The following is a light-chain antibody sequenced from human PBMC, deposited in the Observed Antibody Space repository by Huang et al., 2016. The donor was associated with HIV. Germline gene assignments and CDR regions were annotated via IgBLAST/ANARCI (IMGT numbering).Light chain of an antibody. Sequence: DIQMTQSPSSLSASVGDRVTITCRASQNVDTYVNWYQQKPGQAPSLLVFAASRLRSGVPSRFSGSGSVTDFSLTISSLQPEDFATYYCQQRYSSTITFGQGTRLDIK. CDR3: QQRYSSTIT. J-gene: IGKJ5*01. CDR1: QNVDTY. CDR2: AAS. V-gene: IGKV1-39*01.